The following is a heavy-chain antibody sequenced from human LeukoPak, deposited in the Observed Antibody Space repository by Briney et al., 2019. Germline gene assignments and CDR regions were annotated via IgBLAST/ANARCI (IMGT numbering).Heavy chain of an antibody. J-gene: IGHJ4*02. Sequence: GGSLRLSCAASGFTFRSYGMHWVRQAPGKGLEWVAIIRYDGTNKYYADSVKGRFTISRDNSKNTLYLQMNSLRAEDTAVYYCAKDGAVANYFDYWGLGTLVTVSS. CDR2: IRYDGTNK. V-gene: IGHV3-30*02. D-gene: IGHD6-19*01. CDR1: GFTFRSYG. CDR3: AKDGAVANYFDY.